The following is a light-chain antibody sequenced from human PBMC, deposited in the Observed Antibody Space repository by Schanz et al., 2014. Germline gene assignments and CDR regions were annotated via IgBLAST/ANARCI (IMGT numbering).Light chain of an antibody. V-gene: IGLV1-47*01. CDR2: RDN. J-gene: IGLJ3*02. CDR1: SSDIGRNY. CDR3: AAWDDSRGGGWV. Sequence: QSVLTQPPSASGTPGQTVTISCSGSSSDIGRNYVFWFQQLPGRAPKRLIYRDNQRSSGISDRLSASKSGTSASLAISGLRSEDEADYYCAAWDDSRGGGWVFGGGTKLTVL.